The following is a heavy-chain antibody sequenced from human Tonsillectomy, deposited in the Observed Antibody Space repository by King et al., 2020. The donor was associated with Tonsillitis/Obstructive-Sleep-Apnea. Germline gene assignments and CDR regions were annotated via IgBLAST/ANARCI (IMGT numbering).Heavy chain of an antibody. V-gene: IGHV1-69*12. CDR3: ARDPSEYSSSYLLYY. J-gene: IGHJ4*02. CDR2: IIPIFGTA. D-gene: IGHD6-6*01. Sequence: QLVQSGAEVKKPGSSVKVSCKAPGGTFSSYAINWVRQAPGQGLEWMGGIIPIFGTANYAQKFQGRVTITADESTSTAYMELSSLRSEDTAVYYCARDPSEYSSSYLLYYWGQGTLVTVSS. CDR1: GGTFSSYA.